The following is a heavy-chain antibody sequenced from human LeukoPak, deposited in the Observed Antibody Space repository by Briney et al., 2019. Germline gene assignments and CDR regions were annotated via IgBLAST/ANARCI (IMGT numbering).Heavy chain of an antibody. Sequence: SETLSLTCTVSGGSISSSSYYWGWIRQPPGKGLEWIGSIYYSGSTYYNPSLKSRVIISVDTSKNQFSLKLSSVTAADTAVYYCAGEAWGRLDYWGQGTLVTVSS. V-gene: IGHV4-39*02. CDR1: GGSISSSSYY. D-gene: IGHD3-16*01. J-gene: IGHJ4*02. CDR2: IYYSGST. CDR3: AGEAWGRLDY.